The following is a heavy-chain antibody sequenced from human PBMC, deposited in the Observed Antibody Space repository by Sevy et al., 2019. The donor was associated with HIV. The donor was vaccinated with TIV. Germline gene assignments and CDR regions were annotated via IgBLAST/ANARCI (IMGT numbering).Heavy chain of an antibody. V-gene: IGHV3-48*02. J-gene: IGHJ6*02. D-gene: IGHD4-4*01. CDR2: ISSSSSTI. Sequence: GGSLRLSCAASGFTFSSYSMNWVRQAPGKGLEWVSYISSSSSTIYYADSVKGRFTISRDKAKNSLYLQMNSLRDEDTAVYYCAGIHSSPYYYYGMDVWGQGTTVTVSS. CDR3: AGIHSSPYYYYGMDV. CDR1: GFTFSSYS.